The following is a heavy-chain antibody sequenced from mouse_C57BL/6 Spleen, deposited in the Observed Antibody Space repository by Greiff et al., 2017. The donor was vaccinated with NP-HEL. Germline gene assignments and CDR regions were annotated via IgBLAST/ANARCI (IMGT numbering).Heavy chain of an antibody. J-gene: IGHJ4*01. V-gene: IGHV1-26*01. Sequence: VQLQQSGPELVKPGASVKISCKASGYTFTDYYMNWVKQSHGKSLEWIGDINPNNGGTSYNQKFKGKATLTVDKSSSTAYMELRSLTSEDSAVYYCARSLFYDGSSPYAMDYWGQGTSVTVSS. CDR3: ARSLFYDGSSPYAMDY. CDR2: INPNNGGT. CDR1: GYTFTDYY. D-gene: IGHD1-1*01.